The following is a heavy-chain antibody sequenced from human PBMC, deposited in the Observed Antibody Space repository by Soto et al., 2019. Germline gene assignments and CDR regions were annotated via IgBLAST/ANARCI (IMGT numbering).Heavy chain of an antibody. D-gene: IGHD6-19*01. Sequence: QVQLVQSGAEVKKPGASVKVSCKASGYTFTSYGISWVRQAPGQGLEWMGWISAYNGNTNYAQKLQGRVTMTTDTSTSTAYRELRSQRSDDTAVYYCARFIPYSSGWGPFDYWGQGTLVTVSS. CDR1: GYTFTSYG. V-gene: IGHV1-18*01. J-gene: IGHJ4*02. CDR2: ISAYNGNT. CDR3: ARFIPYSSGWGPFDY.